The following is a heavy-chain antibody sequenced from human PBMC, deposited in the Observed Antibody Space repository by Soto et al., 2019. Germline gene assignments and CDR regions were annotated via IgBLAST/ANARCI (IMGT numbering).Heavy chain of an antibody. V-gene: IGHV1-69*12. J-gene: IGHJ5*02. CDR2: IIPIFGTA. CDR1: GGTFSSYA. CDR3: AREERGRYCISTSCPVRDWFDP. D-gene: IGHD2-2*01. Sequence: QVQLVQSGAEVKKPGSSVKVSCKASGGTFSSYAISWVRQAPGQGLEWMGGIIPIFGTANYAQKFQGRVTITADESTSTAYMELSSLRSEETAVYYCAREERGRYCISTSCPVRDWFDPWGQGTLVTVSS.